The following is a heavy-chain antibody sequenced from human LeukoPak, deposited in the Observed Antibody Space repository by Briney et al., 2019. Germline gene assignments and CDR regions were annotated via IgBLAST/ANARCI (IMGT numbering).Heavy chain of an antibody. CDR1: GFTFSSYG. Sequence: GGSLRLSCAASGFTFSSYGMHWVRQAPGKGLEWVAFIRYDGSNKYYADSVKGRFTISRDNAKNSLYLQMNSLRAEDTAVYYCARDSVAATGFFDYWGQGTLVTVSS. V-gene: IGHV3-30*02. CDR3: ARDSVAATGFFDY. D-gene: IGHD2-15*01. J-gene: IGHJ4*02. CDR2: IRYDGSNK.